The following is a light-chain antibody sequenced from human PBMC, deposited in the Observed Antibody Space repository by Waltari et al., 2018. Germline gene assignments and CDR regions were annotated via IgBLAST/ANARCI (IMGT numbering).Light chain of an antibody. CDR1: QSVSSN. Sequence: EIVMTQSPATLSVSPGERATLSCRASQSVSSNLAWYQQKPGQAPRLLIYGASTRATGIPARVSGSGSGTEFTLTISSLQSEDFAVYYCQQYNNLWTFGQGTKVEIK. J-gene: IGKJ1*01. V-gene: IGKV3-15*01. CDR2: GAS. CDR3: QQYNNLWT.